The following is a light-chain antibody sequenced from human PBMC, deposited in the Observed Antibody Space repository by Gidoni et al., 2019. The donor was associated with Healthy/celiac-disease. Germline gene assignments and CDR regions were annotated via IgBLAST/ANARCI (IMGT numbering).Light chain of an antibody. CDR2: WAS. Sequence: DIVMTQSPDSLAVSLGERATINCKSSQSGLYSSKHKNYLAWYQQKPGQPPKLLIYWASTRESGVPDRFSGSGSGTDFTLTISSLQAEDVAVYYCQQYYSTPRTFGQGTKVEIK. J-gene: IGKJ1*01. CDR1: QSGLYSSKHKNY. CDR3: QQYYSTPRT. V-gene: IGKV4-1*01.